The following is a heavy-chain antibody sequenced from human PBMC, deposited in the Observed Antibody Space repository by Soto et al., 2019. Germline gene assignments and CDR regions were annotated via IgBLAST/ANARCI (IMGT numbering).Heavy chain of an antibody. CDR1: GFIFENFG. Sequence: PWGSLRLTWAASGFIFENFGMSWFRQAQRKGMEWISSISGSGFKKYYADSVKGRFTISRDNSKSTVYLELNNLSAEDTAVYHCAKNQGVELVPLATVDWFDPWGQGSVVNVSS. CDR3: AKNQGVELVPLATVDWFDP. CDR2: ISGSGFKK. V-gene: IGHV3-23*01. J-gene: IGHJ5*02. D-gene: IGHD1-26*01.